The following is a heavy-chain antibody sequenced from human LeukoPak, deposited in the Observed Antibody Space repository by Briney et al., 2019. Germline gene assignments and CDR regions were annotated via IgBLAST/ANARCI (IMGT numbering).Heavy chain of an antibody. D-gene: IGHD6-6*01. CDR1: GGSFSGYY. J-gene: IGHJ4*02. Sequence: SETLSLTCAVYGGSFSGYYWRWIRQPPGKGLEWIGEINHSGSTNYNPSLKSRVTISVDTSKNQFSLKLSSVTAADTAVYYCARVQGGSSSGFDYWGQGTLVTVSS. CDR2: INHSGST. CDR3: ARVQGGSSSGFDY. V-gene: IGHV4-34*01.